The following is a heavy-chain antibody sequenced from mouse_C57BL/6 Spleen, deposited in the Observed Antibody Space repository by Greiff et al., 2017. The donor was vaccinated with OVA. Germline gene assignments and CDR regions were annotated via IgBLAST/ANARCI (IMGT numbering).Heavy chain of an antibody. V-gene: IGHV1-42*01. Sequence: VHVKQSGPELVKPGASVKISCKASGYSFTGYYMNWVKQSPEKSLEWIGEINPSTGGTTYNQKFKAKATLTVDKSSSTAYMQLKSLTSEDSAVYYCASTYYSNYLFAYWGQGTLVTVSA. D-gene: IGHD2-5*01. CDR2: INPSTGGT. J-gene: IGHJ3*01. CDR3: ASTYYSNYLFAY. CDR1: GYSFTGYY.